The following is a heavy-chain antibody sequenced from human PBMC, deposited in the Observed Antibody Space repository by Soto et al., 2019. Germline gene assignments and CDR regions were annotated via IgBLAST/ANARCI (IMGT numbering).Heavy chain of an antibody. Sequence: QVQLQESGPGLVKPSQTLSLTCTVSGGSISSGGYYWSWIRQHPGKVLEWIGYIYYSGSTYYNPSLTSRVTISVDTSKNQFSLKLSSVTAADTAVYYCASSITIFGVAAPNYFDYWGQGTLVTVSS. J-gene: IGHJ4*02. CDR1: GGSISSGGYY. CDR2: IYYSGST. CDR3: ASSITIFGVAAPNYFDY. D-gene: IGHD3-3*01. V-gene: IGHV4-31*03.